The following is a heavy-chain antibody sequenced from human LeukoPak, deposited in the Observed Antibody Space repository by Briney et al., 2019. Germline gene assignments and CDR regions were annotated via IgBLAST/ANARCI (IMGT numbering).Heavy chain of an antibody. CDR1: GFTFSSYW. J-gene: IGHJ6*03. Sequence: GGSLRLSCAASGFTFSSYWMSWVRQAPGKGLEWVANIKQDGSEKYYVDSVKGRFTISRDNAKNSLYLQMNSLRAEDTAVYYCARDPPNWGYYYYYYYMDVWGKGTTVTVSS. D-gene: IGHD7-27*01. CDR3: ARDPPNWGYYYYYYYMDV. CDR2: IKQDGSEK. V-gene: IGHV3-7*01.